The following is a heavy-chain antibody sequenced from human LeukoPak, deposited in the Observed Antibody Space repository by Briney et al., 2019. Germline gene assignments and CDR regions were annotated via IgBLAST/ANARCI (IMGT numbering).Heavy chain of an antibody. J-gene: IGHJ5*02. V-gene: IGHV4-39*01. CDR1: GGSISSSSYY. CDR3: ARVPGGALNWFAP. D-gene: IGHD3-10*01. Sequence: SETLSLTCTVSGGSISSSSYYWGWIRQPPGTGLEWIGTIYYSGSTSYNPSLKSRVTISVDTSRNQFSLKLSSVTAADTAVYYCARVPGGALNWFAPWGQGTLVTVSS. CDR2: IYYSGST.